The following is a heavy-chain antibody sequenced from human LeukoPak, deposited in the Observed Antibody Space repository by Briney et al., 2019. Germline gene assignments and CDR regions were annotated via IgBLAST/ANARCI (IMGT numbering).Heavy chain of an antibody. D-gene: IGHD1-7*01. Sequence: ASVKVSCKASGYTFTNYGVSWVRQAPGQGLEWMGWINPNHGNTNYAQKLQGRVTMTTDTSTNTAYMELRSLRPDDTAFYYCARGQDPGLELFDFWGQGTLVTVSS. V-gene: IGHV1-18*01. CDR2: INPNHGNT. CDR1: GYTFTNYG. J-gene: IGHJ4*02. CDR3: ARGQDPGLELFDF.